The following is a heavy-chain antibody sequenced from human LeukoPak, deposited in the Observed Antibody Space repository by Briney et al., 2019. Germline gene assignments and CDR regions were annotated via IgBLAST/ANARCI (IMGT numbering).Heavy chain of an antibody. CDR3: ARAPGYDFWSGYSDY. D-gene: IGHD3-3*01. V-gene: IGHV1-18*01. J-gene: IGHJ4*02. CDR2: ISAYNGNT. CDR1: GGTFSSYA. Sequence: ASVKVSCKASGGTFSSYAISWVRQAPGQGLEWMGWISAYNGNTNYAQKLQGRVTMTTDTSTSTAYMELRSLRSDDTAVYYCARAPGYDFWSGYSDYWGQGTLVTVSS.